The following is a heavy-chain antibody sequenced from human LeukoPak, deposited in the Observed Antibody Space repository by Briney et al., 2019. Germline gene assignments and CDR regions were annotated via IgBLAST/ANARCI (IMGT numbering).Heavy chain of an antibody. J-gene: IGHJ4*02. Sequence: ASVKVSCTASGGTFSIYAISWVRQAPGQGLEWMGRIIPILGIANYAQKFQGRVTITADKSTSTAYMELSSLRSEDTAVYYCARVDTAMVIDYWGQGTLVTVSS. CDR2: IIPILGIA. V-gene: IGHV1-69*04. D-gene: IGHD5-18*01. CDR3: ARVDTAMVIDY. CDR1: GGTFSIYA.